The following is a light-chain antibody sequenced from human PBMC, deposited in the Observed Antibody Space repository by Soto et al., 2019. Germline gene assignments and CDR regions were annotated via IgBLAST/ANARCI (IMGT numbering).Light chain of an antibody. V-gene: IGKV1-33*01. Sequence: DIQMTQSPSSLSASVGDRVTITCQSSQDISNYLNWYQQKPGKAPKLLIYDASNFETGVPSRFSGDGSGTDFTFTISSLQPEDIATYYCQQNDNLPRYTFGQGTKLEIK. J-gene: IGKJ2*01. CDR3: QQNDNLPRYT. CDR2: DAS. CDR1: QDISNY.